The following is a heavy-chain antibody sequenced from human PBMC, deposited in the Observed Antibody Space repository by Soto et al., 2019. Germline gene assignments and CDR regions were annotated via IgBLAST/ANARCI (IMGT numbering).Heavy chain of an antibody. V-gene: IGHV4-34*01. CDR1: GGSFSGYY. CDR2: INHSGST. J-gene: IGHJ4*02. CDR3: ARTRQWLVNFDY. Sequence: LSLTCAVYGGSFSGYYWSWIRQPPGKGLEWIGEINHSGSTNYNPSLKSRVTISVDTSKNQFSLKLSSVTAADTAVSYCARTRQWLVNFDYSGQGALVTAPQ. D-gene: IGHD6-19*01.